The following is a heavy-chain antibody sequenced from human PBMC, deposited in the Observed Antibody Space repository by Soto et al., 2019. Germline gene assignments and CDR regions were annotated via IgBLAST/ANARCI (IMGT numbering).Heavy chain of an antibody. D-gene: IGHD2-21*01. Sequence: EVQLVQSGGGLVQLGGSLRLSCAASGVTVSSNHMSWVRQAPRKGLEWVSVIYSGGSMSYADSVKDRFTIPRQNSQNTRYCQMNSLGSEDEDVYYCAKEKGCRDCFYLLERGSLVIV. J-gene: IGHJ2*01. V-gene: IGHV3-53*04. CDR2: IYSGGSM. CDR3: AKEKGCRDCFYL. CDR1: GVTVSSNH.